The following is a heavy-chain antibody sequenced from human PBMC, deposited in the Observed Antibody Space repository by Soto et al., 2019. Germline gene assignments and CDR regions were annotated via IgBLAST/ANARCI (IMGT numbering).Heavy chain of an antibody. CDR1: GFTYSSHR. V-gene: IGHV3-23*01. CDR3: ARDGQYRTDGFDI. D-gene: IGHD5-12*01. CDR2: LSGGGGST. J-gene: IGHJ3*02. Sequence: EAQLLESGGELIQPGGSLRLSCAASGFTYSSHRMSWVRQAPGKGLEGIAGLSGGGGSTYYADSVKGRFTISRDNSKNTLDLIMNSLRVEDTALYYCARDGQYRTDGFDIWGQGTMVTVSS.